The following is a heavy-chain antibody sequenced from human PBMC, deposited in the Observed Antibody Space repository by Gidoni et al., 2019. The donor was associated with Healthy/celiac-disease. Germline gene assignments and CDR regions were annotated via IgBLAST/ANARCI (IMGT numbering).Heavy chain of an antibody. CDR2: ISYDGSNK. D-gene: IGHD3-3*01. Sequence: QVQLVESGGGVVQPGRSLRLSCAASGFTFGRCAMHWGRQAPGKGLEWVAVISYDGSNKYYADSVKGRFTISRDNSKNTLYLQMNSLRAEDTAVYYCARADNDFWSGYYLFDYWGQGTLVTVSS. CDR3: ARADNDFWSGYYLFDY. J-gene: IGHJ4*02. CDR1: GFTFGRCA. V-gene: IGHV3-30-3*01.